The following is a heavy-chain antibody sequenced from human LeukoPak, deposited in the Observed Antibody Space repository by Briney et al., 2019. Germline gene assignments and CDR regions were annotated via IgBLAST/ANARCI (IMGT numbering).Heavy chain of an antibody. J-gene: IGHJ3*02. CDR1: GDSMGRYY. CDR2: IHTSGTT. CDR3: ARDRGTSSGWYKGASDI. D-gene: IGHD6-19*01. V-gene: IGHV4-4*07. Sequence: SETLSLTCTVSGDSMGRYYWSFIRQPAGKGLEWIGRIHTSGTTWYNASLKSRVTISVDTSKNQFSLKLSSVTAADTAVYYCARDRGTSSGWYKGASDIWGQGTMVTVSS.